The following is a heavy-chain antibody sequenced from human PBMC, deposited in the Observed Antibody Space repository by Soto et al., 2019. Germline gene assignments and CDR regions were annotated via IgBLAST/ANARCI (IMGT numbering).Heavy chain of an antibody. V-gene: IGHV4-31*03. D-gene: IGHD4-4*01. J-gene: IGHJ6*02. CDR2: IYYSGST. Sequence: ASETLSLTCTVSGGSISSGGYYWSWIRQHPGKGLEWIGYIYYSGSTYYNPSLKSRVTISVDTSKNQFSLKLSSVTAADTAVYYCARDSKTTVTTIFYYYYGMDVWGQGTTVTVSS. CDR3: ARDSKTTVTTIFYYYYGMDV. CDR1: GGSISSGGYY.